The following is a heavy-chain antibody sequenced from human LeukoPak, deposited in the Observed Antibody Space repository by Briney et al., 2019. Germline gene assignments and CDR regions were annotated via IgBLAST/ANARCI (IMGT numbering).Heavy chain of an antibody. J-gene: IGHJ5*02. Sequence: PSETLSLTCAVSGYSISSGFYWGWIRQPPGKGLEWIGSIYHSGSTQYNPSLKGRLTISVDMSKNQFSLKLSSVTAADTAVYYCARAPYGDYGENWFDTWGQGTLVTVSS. V-gene: IGHV4-38-2*01. CDR3: ARAPYGDYGENWFDT. CDR1: GYSISSGFY. CDR2: IYHSGST. D-gene: IGHD4-17*01.